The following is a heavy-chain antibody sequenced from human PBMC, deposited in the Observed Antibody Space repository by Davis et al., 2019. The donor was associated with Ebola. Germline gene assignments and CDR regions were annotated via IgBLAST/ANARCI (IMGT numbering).Heavy chain of an antibody. CDR3: ARGTDGMDV. Sequence: ESLKISCAASGFTFSSYGMHWVRQPPGKGLEWIGEIYHSGRANYNPSLKSRVTLSVDTSMNQFSLELTSVTAADTAVYYCARGTDGMDVWGKGTTVTVSS. CDR2: IYHSGRA. J-gene: IGHJ6*04. V-gene: IGHV4-34*01. CDR1: GFTFSSYG.